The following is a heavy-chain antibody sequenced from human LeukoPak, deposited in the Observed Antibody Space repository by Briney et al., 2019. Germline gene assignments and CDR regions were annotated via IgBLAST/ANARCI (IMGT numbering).Heavy chain of an antibody. J-gene: IGHJ4*02. CDR1: GYTFTSYY. CDR3: ARDLVDSSGWYTTRGIDY. Sequence: ASEKVSCKASGYTFTSYYMHWVRQAPGQGLEWMGIIKPSGGSTSYAQKFQGRVTMTRDMSTSTVYMELSSLRSEDTAVYYCARDLVDSSGWYTTRGIDYWGQGTLVTVSS. D-gene: IGHD6-19*01. CDR2: IKPSGGST. V-gene: IGHV1-46*01.